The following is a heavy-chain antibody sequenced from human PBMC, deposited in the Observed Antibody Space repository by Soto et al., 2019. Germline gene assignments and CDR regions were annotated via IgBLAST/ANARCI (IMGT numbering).Heavy chain of an antibody. CDR1: GFTFSSYA. CDR3: AKDNVRLGAVAGAFDI. V-gene: IGHV3-23*01. Sequence: GGSLRLSCAASGFTFSSYAMSWVRQAPGKGLEWVSAISGSGGSTYYADSVKGRFTISRDNSKNTLYLQMNSLRAEDTAVYYCAKDNVRLGAVAGAFDIWGQGTMVTVSS. CDR2: ISGSGGST. D-gene: IGHD6-19*01. J-gene: IGHJ3*02.